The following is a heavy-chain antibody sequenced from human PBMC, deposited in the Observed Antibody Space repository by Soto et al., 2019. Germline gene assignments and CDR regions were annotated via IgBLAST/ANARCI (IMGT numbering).Heavy chain of an antibody. J-gene: IGHJ4*02. CDR2: ISGSGGST. Sequence: GGSLRLSCAASGFTFSSYAMSWVRQAPGKGLEWVSAISGSGGSTYHADSVKGRFTISRDNSKNTLYLQMNSLRAEDTAVYYCAKSLGGYCSGGSCYLFDYWGQGTLVTVSS. CDR3: AKSLGGYCSGGSCYLFDY. CDR1: GFTFSSYA. D-gene: IGHD2-15*01. V-gene: IGHV3-23*01.